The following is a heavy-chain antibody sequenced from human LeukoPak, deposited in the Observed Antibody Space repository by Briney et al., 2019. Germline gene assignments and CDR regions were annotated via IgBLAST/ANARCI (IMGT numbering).Heavy chain of an antibody. J-gene: IGHJ4*02. D-gene: IGHD2-8*01. Sequence: GGSLRLSCAASGFTFSSYSMNWVRQAPGKGLEWVSYISSSSSTIYYADSVKGRFTISRDNAKNSLYLQMNSLRAEDTAVYYCAGTPLEYCTNGVCYKFFYHFDYWGQGTLVTVSS. CDR3: AGTPLEYCTNGVCYKFFYHFDY. CDR1: GFTFSSYS. CDR2: ISSSSSTI. V-gene: IGHV3-48*04.